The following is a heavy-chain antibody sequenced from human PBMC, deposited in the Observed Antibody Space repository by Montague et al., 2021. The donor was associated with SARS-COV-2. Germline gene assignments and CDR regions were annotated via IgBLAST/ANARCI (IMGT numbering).Heavy chain of an antibody. D-gene: IGHD6-19*01. CDR3: ARHPSYSSGWYDWFDP. Sequence: SETLSLTCIVSGGSISSYYWSWIRQPPGKGLEWIGYIFYSGNTNYNPSLKSRVTISIDTSKNQFSLKLRSVTAADTAVYYCARHPSYSSGWYDWFDPWGQGTLVTVSS. CDR1: GGSISSYY. J-gene: IGHJ5*02. CDR2: IFYSGNT. V-gene: IGHV4-59*08.